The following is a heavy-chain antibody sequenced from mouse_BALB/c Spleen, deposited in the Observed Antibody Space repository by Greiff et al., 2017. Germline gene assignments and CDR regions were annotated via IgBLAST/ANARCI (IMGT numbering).Heavy chain of an antibody. CDR3: ARLGTTVAHYWYFDG. J-gene: IGHJ1*01. CDR1: GYTFTSYD. Sequence: QVQLQQSGPELVKPGALVKISCKASGYTFTSYDINWVKQRPGQGLEWIGWIYPGDGSTKYKEKFKGKATLTADKSSSTAYMQHSSLTSENSAVYFCARLGTTVAHYWYFDGWGAGTTVTVSS. D-gene: IGHD1-1*01. V-gene: IGHV1S56*01. CDR2: IYPGDGST.